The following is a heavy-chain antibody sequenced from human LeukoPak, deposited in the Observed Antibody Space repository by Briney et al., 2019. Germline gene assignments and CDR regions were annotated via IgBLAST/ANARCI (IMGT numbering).Heavy chain of an antibody. Sequence: GASVKVSCKASGGTFSSYAISWVRQAPGQGLEWMGRIIPILGIANYAQKLQGRVTITADKSTSTAYMELSSLRSEDTAVYYCARVPIYQIHAFDIWGQGTMVTVSS. J-gene: IGHJ3*02. D-gene: IGHD2-2*02. CDR2: IIPILGIA. CDR1: GGTFSSYA. V-gene: IGHV1-69*04. CDR3: ARVPIYQIHAFDI.